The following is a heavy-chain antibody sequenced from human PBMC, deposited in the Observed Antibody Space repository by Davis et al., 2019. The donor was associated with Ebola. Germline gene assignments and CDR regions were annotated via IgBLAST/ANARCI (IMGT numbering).Heavy chain of an antibody. CDR1: GFTFSSYT. CDR3: TSSATANLGS. V-gene: IGHV3-21*01. Sequence: PGGSLRLSCAASGFTFSSYTMNWVRQAPGKGLEWVSSISSGSDYIYYADSVKGRFTISRDNARNSLSLQMDSLRAEDTAIYYCTSSATANLGSWGLGTLVTVSS. D-gene: IGHD3-10*01. J-gene: IGHJ4*02. CDR2: ISSGSDYI.